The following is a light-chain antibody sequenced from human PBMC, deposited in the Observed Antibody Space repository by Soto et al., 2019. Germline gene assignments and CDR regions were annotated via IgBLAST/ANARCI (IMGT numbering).Light chain of an antibody. CDR3: SSKRGSLTYV. CDR2: DVT. Sequence: QSALTQPASVSGSRGQSLTISCTGTSSDVGGYNYVSWYQQHPGKAPKLMIFDVTTRPSGVSDRFSGSKSGNTASLTISGLHAEDEADYYCSSKRGSLTYVFGTGTKLTVL. CDR1: SSDVGGYNY. J-gene: IGLJ1*01. V-gene: IGLV2-14*03.